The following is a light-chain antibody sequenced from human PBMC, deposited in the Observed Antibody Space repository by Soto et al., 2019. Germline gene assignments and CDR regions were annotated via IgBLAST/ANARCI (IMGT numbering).Light chain of an antibody. CDR3: QQYYSIPFT. V-gene: IGKV4-1*01. Sequence: IVMTQSPDSLAVSLGERASINCKSGQTVLSSSNNRKSLAWFQQKPGQPPKLLIYWASTRQSGVPDRFSGSGSGTDFTLTISSLQAEDVAVYYCQQYYSIPFTFGQGTKLEIK. CDR1: QTVLSSSNNRKS. CDR2: WAS. J-gene: IGKJ2*01.